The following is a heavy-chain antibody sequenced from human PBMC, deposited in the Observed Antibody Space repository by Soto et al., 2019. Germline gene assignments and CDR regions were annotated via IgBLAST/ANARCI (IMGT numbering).Heavy chain of an antibody. CDR2: ISYDGSKE. J-gene: IGHJ4*02. Sequence: PGVCLRLCVAEAPCTYISYSMNLVRQAQGKGLEWVTSISYDGSKESYADSVKGRFAVSRDNSKNTLYLQMNSLRPEDTAVYYCARYCNGGACYSASLDYWGQGTQVTVS. CDR1: PCTYISYS. V-gene: IGHV3-30*09. D-gene: IGHD2-15*01. CDR3: ARYCNGGACYSASLDY.